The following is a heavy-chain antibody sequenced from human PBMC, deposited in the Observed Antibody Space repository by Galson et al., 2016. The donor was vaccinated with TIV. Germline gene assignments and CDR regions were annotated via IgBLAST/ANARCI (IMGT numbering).Heavy chain of an antibody. J-gene: IGHJ4*02. CDR3: AHRRPLTYYFDF. CDR1: GFSLSTSGVA. CDR2: IYWDDDK. D-gene: IGHD2-21*01. Sequence: ALVKPTQTLTLTCTFSGFSLSTSGVAVGWIRQPPGKALEWLALIYWDDDKRYRPSLKSRLTITKDTPKNKVVLTLTNVDPVDTATYYCAHRRPLTYYFDFWGQGALVTVSS. V-gene: IGHV2-5*02.